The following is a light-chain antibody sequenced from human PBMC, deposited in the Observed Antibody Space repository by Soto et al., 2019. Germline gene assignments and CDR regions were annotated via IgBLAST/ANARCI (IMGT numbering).Light chain of an antibody. CDR3: QQRSNWPPT. Sequence: EIVLTQSPATLSLSPGERATLSCRASQSVSSYLGWYQQKPGQAPRLLIYDASNRATGIPARFSGSGSGTDFTLTISSLEPEDFAVYSCQQRSNWPPTFGQGTKLEIK. CDR2: DAS. V-gene: IGKV3-11*01. J-gene: IGKJ2*01. CDR1: QSVSSY.